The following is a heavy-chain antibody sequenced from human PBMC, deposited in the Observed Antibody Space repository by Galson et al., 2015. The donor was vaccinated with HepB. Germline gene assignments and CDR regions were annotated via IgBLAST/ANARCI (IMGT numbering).Heavy chain of an antibody. Sequence: SLRLSCAASGFTFSNAWMSWVRQAPGKGLEWVGRIKSKTDGGTTDYAAPVEGRFTISRDDSKNTLYLQMNSLKTEDTAVYYCTRYRNYGDYVFDYWGQGTLVTVSS. CDR3: TRYRNYGDYVFDY. V-gene: IGHV3-15*01. CDR2: IKSKTDGGTT. D-gene: IGHD4-17*01. J-gene: IGHJ4*02. CDR1: GFTFSNAW.